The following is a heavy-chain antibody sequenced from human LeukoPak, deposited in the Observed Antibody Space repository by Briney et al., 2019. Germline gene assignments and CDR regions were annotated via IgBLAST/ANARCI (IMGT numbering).Heavy chain of an antibody. CDR3: ARDTSDWRYGMDV. CDR1: GFTFRNYW. Sequence: GGSLRLSCAASGFTFRNYWVTWIRQAPGKGLEWVAIIKQDGSEKDYVDSVTGRFTISRDNAKNSLYLQMNSLRDEDTAVYYCARDTSDWRYGMDVWGQGTTVTVSS. CDR2: IKQDGSEK. D-gene: IGHD6-19*01. J-gene: IGHJ6*02. V-gene: IGHV3-7*01.